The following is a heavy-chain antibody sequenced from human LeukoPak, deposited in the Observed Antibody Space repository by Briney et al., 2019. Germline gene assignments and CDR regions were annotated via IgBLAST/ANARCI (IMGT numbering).Heavy chain of an antibody. CDR3: ARSYYYDTTGYTHDDAFDI. CDR1: GYTFTSYG. Sequence: GASVKVSCKASGYTFTSYGISWVRQAPGQGLEWMGWISAYNGNTNYAQKLQGRVTMTTDTSTSTAYMELRSLRSDDTAVYYCARSYYYDTTGYTHDDAFDIWGQGTMVTVSS. CDR2: ISAYNGNT. V-gene: IGHV1-18*01. D-gene: IGHD3-22*01. J-gene: IGHJ3*02.